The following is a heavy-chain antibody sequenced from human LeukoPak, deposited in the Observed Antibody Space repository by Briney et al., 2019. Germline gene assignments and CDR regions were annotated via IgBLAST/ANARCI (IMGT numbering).Heavy chain of an antibody. Sequence: GGSLRLSCAVSGFSFSTFGMSWVRQAPGKGLEWVSCIYGSVGTTQYADSVKGRFAISRDKSNNMLYLQMNSLRAEDTAVYYCAKDSILGDGFWDFDHWGQGTLVSVSS. CDR1: GFSFSTFG. CDR3: AKDSILGDGFWDFDH. CDR2: IYGSVGTT. J-gene: IGHJ4*02. D-gene: IGHD3/OR15-3a*01. V-gene: IGHV3-23*01.